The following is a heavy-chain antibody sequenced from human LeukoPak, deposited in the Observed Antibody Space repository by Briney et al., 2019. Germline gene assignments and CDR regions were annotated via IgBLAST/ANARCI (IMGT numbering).Heavy chain of an antibody. D-gene: IGHD6-13*01. CDR1: GFSFSAYS. CDR3: ARDRLDGTSWYPSRFDP. Sequence: GGSLRLSCAASGFSFSAYSMNWVRQAPGKGLGWISYISGSSSAIYYANSVKGRFAVSRGNAKNSLFLQMNSLRDEDTATYYCARDRLDGTSWYPSRFDPWGQGTLVTVSS. J-gene: IGHJ5*02. CDR2: ISGSSSAI. V-gene: IGHV3-48*02.